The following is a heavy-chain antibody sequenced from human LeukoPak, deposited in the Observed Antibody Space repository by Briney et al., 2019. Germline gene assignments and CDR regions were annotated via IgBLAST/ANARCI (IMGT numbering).Heavy chain of an antibody. Sequence: SETLSLTCTVSGGSISSGDYYWSWIRQPPGRGLEWIGYIFHSGSTYYNPSLKSRVSISVDTSKNQFSLKLSSVTAADTAVYYCARDPQHYYDSSGYYNDAFDIWGQGTMVTVSS. CDR2: IFHSGST. CDR3: ARDPQHYYDSSGYYNDAFDI. J-gene: IGHJ3*02. V-gene: IGHV4-30-4*02. CDR1: GGSISSGDYY. D-gene: IGHD3-22*01.